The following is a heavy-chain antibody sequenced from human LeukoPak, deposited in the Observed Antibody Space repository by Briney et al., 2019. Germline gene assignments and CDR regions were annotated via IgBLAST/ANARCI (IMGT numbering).Heavy chain of an antibody. CDR1: GGSISSSSYY. J-gene: IGHJ3*02. CDR2: IYYSGST. Sequence: PSETLSLTCTVSGGSISSSSYYWGWIRQPPGKGLEWIGSIYYSGSTYYNPSLKSRVTISVDTSKNQFSLKLSSVTAADTAVYYCASHRIAARLDAFDIWGQGTMVTVSS. D-gene: IGHD6-6*01. V-gene: IGHV4-39*01. CDR3: ASHRIAARLDAFDI.